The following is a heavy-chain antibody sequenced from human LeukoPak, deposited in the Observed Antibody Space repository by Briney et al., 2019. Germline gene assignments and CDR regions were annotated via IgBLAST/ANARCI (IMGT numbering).Heavy chain of an antibody. V-gene: IGHV1-2*02. Sequence: ASVKVSCKASGYTFTDYYMHWVRQAPGQGLEWMGWINPNSGGTNYAQKFQGRVTMTRDTSISTAYMELSRLRSDDTAVYYCARDRWYYDNLTGYSSDYYYYMDVWGKETTVTVSS. J-gene: IGHJ6*03. CDR3: ARDRWYYDNLTGYSSDYYYYMDV. CDR1: GYTFTDYY. CDR2: INPNSGGT. D-gene: IGHD3-9*01.